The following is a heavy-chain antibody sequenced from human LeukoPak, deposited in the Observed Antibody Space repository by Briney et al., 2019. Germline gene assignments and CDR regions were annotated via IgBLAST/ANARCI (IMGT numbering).Heavy chain of an antibody. Sequence: ASVKVSCKASGYTFTSYYMHWVRQAPGQGLEWMGWINPNSGGTNYAQKFQGRVTMTRDTSISTAYMELSRLRSDDTAVYYCARVSMIVVVEFDYWGQGTLVTVSS. CDR3: ARVSMIVVVEFDY. D-gene: IGHD3-22*01. CDR1: GYTFTSYY. CDR2: INPNSGGT. J-gene: IGHJ4*02. V-gene: IGHV1-2*02.